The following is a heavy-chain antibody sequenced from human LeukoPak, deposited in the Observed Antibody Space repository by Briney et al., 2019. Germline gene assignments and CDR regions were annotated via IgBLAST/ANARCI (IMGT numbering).Heavy chain of an antibody. CDR1: GFTVITND. D-gene: IGHD1-14*01. V-gene: IGHV3-53*01. CDR2: LYSDGNT. J-gene: IGHJ4*02. CDR3: ARGVEPLAANTLAY. Sequence: GGSLRLSCAASGFTVITNDMTWVRQAPRMRLEWVSVLYSDGNTKYADSVQGRFTISRDNSKNTLYLEMNSLSPDDTAVYYCARGVEPLAANTLAYWGQGTLVTVSS.